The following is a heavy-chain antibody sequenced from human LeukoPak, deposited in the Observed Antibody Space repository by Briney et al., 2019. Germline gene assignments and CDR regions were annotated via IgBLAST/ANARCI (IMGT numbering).Heavy chain of an antibody. V-gene: IGHV6-1*01. D-gene: IGHD6-6*01. CDR2: TYYRSKWNN. CDR3: ARGRPSYYAMDV. J-gene: IGHJ6*02. CDR1: GDSVSSSSAA. Sequence: SQTLSLTCAISGDSVSSSSAAWNWIRQSPSRGLEWLGRTYYRSKWNNDHAEFVKSRITINPDTSKNQFSLQLNSVTPEDTAVYYCARGRPSYYAMDVWGQGTTVTVSS.